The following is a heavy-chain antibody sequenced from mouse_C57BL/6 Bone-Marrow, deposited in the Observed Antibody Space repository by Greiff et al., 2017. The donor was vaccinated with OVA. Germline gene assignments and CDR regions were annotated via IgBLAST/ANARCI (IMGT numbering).Heavy chain of an antibody. CDR3: TSYGNFDY. D-gene: IGHD2-1*01. V-gene: IGHV14-4*01. J-gene: IGHJ2*01. CDR2: IDPENGDT. Sequence: EVNVVESGAELVRPGASVKLSCTASGFNIKDDYMHWVEQRPEQGLEWIGWIDPENGDTEYASKFQGKATITADTSSNTAYLQLSSLTSEDTAVYYCTSYGNFDYWGQGTTLTVSS. CDR1: GFNIKDDY.